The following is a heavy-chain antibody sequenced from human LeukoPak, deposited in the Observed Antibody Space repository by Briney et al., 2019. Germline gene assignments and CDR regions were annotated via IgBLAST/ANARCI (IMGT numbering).Heavy chain of an antibody. D-gene: IGHD3-9*01. J-gene: IGHJ4*02. CDR3: ARHKVLRYFDWLPPGFDY. CDR2: IYYSGST. V-gene: IGHV4-59*05. CDR1: GGSISSYY. Sequence: SETLSLTCTVSGGSISSYYWSWIRQPAGKGLEWIGSIYYSGSTYYNPSLKSRVTISVDTSKNQFSLKLSSVTAADTAVYYCARHKVLRYFDWLPPGFDYWGQGTLVTVSS.